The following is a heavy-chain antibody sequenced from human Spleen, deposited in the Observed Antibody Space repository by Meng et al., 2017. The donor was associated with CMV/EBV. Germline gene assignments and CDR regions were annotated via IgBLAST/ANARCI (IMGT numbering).Heavy chain of an antibody. CDR3: ARNRVFDRYHDSGSYHNMYYYYYGMDV. Sequence: SVKVSCKASGYTFTGYYMHWVRQAPGQGLEWMGRIIPILGIANYAQKFQGRVTITADKSTSTSYMELSSLRSEDTAVYYCARNRVFDRYHDSGSYHNMYYYYYGMDVWGQGTTVTVSS. CDR2: IIPILGIA. V-gene: IGHV1-69*02. D-gene: IGHD3-10*01. J-gene: IGHJ6*02. CDR1: GYTFTGYY.